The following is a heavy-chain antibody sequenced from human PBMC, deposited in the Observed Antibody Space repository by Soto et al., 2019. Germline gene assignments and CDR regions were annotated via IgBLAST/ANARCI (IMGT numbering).Heavy chain of an antibody. J-gene: IGHJ6*02. CDR2: VYYTGDT. CDR1: SGPDRSHN. CDR3: VRQGIDYLHGLVDV. Sequence: QVQLQQSGPRLVKPSETLSLTCTVSSGPDRSHNWGWIRQPPGRGLEWIGYVYYTGDTAYNTTLRSRVSISADTSTNDISLTLSSVTAADTPVYYCVRQGIDYLHGLVDVWGQGTTVSVSS. V-gene: IGHV4-59*08. D-gene: IGHD4-17*01.